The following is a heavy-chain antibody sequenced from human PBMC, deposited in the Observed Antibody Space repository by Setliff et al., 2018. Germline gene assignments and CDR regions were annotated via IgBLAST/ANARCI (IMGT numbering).Heavy chain of an antibody. Sequence: PSETLSLTCAAYGGTFSDYYWTWVRQSPGKGLEWIGEINHSGSTNYNPSLKSRVSISVDTSKNQFSLKLTSVTAADTAVYYCASYQGSTWGMDVWGKGTTVTVSS. V-gene: IGHV4-34*01. CDR2: INHSGST. J-gene: IGHJ6*04. D-gene: IGHD6-13*01. CDR3: ASYQGSTWGMDV. CDR1: GGTFSDYY.